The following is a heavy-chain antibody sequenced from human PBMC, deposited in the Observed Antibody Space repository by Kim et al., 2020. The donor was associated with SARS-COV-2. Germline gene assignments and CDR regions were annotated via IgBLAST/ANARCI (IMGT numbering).Heavy chain of an antibody. CDR1: GYTFTNYW. V-gene: IGHV5-51*01. CDR3: ATFSANWYFVIDI. D-gene: IGHD1-7*01. Sequence: GESLKISCKCSGYTFTNYWIGWVRQMPGKGLEWMGIIYPDDSDTRYSPSFQGQVTLSVDKSIGTAYLHWSSLKASDTAMYYCATFSANWYFVIDIWGQGTLNTVSS. J-gene: IGHJ4*02. CDR2: IYPDDSDT.